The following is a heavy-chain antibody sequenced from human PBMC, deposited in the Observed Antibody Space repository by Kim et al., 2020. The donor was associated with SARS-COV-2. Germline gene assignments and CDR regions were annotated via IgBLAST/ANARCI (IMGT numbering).Heavy chain of an antibody. D-gene: IGHD1-26*01. J-gene: IGHJ4*02. CDR1: GYKLTGYS. CDR3: ARAGSYLHNNFDY. V-gene: IGHV1-2*06. Sequence: ASVKASCKASGYKLTGYSMHWVRQAPGQGLEWMGRINPDSGGTKHAQKFKGRVTMTRDTSISTAYMELSSLRSDDTAVYYCARAGSYLHNNFDYWGQGTLVTVSS. CDR2: INPDSGGT.